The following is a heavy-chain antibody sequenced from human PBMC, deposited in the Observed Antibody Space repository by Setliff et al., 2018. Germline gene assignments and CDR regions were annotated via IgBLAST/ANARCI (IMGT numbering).Heavy chain of an antibody. J-gene: IGHJ4*02. CDR2: INQDGSQK. CDR1: GLTFSTYW. CDR3: ARTCSGSGCYAGLES. D-gene: IGHD2-15*01. Sequence: GGSLRLSCAASGLTFSTYWMSWVRQAPGKGLEWVANINQDGSQKYYVGSVRGRFTISRDNAKSSLYLQMNSLRGEDTAMYYCARTCSGSGCYAGLESWGQGTPVTVSS. V-gene: IGHV3-7*01.